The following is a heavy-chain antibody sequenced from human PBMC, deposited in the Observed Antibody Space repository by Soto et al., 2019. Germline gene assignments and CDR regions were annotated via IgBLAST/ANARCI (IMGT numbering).Heavy chain of an antibody. D-gene: IGHD3-3*01. CDR2: FDPEDGET. CDR1: GYTLTELS. CDR3: ARDGIRITIFGVANLTPVSYGMDV. V-gene: IGHV1-24*01. J-gene: IGHJ6*02. Sequence: ASVKVSCKVSGYTLTELSMHWVRQAPGKGLEWMGGFDPEDGETSYAQKFQGRVTMTRDTSTSTVYMELSSLRSEDTAVYYCARDGIRITIFGVANLTPVSYGMDVWGQGTTVTVSS.